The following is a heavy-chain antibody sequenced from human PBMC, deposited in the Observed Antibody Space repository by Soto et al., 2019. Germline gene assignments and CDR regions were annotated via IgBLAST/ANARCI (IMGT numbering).Heavy chain of an antibody. CDR2: IIPILGIA. Sequence: SVNVSCNASGGSFSSYTISWVRQAPGQGLEWMGRIIPILGIANYAQKFQGRVTITADRSTSTAYMELSSLRSEDTAVYYCARDTPLGYSSGWRNNLDHWGQGTLVTVSS. CDR3: ARDTPLGYSSGWRNNLDH. J-gene: IGHJ4*02. D-gene: IGHD6-19*01. CDR1: GGSFSSYT. V-gene: IGHV1-69*04.